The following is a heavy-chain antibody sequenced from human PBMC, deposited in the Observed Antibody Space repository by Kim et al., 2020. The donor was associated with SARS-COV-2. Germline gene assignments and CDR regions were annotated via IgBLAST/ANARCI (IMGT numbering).Heavy chain of an antibody. D-gene: IGHD5-12*01. V-gene: IGHV3-30*03. CDR3: AIPFRDGYPFDY. CDR1: GFTFSSYG. Sequence: GGSLRLSCAASGFTFSSYGMHWVRQAPGKGLEWVAVISYDGSNKYYADSVKGRFTISRDNSKNTLYLQMNSLRAEDTAVYYCAIPFRDGYPFDYWGQGTLVTVSS. CDR2: ISYDGSNK. J-gene: IGHJ4*02.